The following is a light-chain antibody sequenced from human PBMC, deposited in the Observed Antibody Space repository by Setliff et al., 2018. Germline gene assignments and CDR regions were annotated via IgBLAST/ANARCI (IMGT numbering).Light chain of an antibody. Sequence: QSVLTQPASVSGSPGQSITISCSGTSNDVGAYDLVSWYQQHPGKVPKLIIFDVSNLPSGVSHRFSGSKSGNTASLTISGLQADDEADYYCCAYTASTTYVFVNGTKVTVL. J-gene: IGLJ1*01. CDR3: CAYTASTTYV. V-gene: IGLV2-14*03. CDR1: SNDVGAYDL. CDR2: DVS.